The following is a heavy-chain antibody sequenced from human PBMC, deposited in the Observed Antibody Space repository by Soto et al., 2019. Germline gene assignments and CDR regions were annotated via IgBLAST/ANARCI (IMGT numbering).Heavy chain of an antibody. J-gene: IGHJ4*02. CDR2: INPNSGGT. Sequence: PSFKISCQASGYTFTGYYMHWVRQAPGQGLEWMGWINPNSGGTNYAQKFQGRVTMTRDTSISTAYMELSRLRSDDTAVYYCARGEVLRWEPNYFDYWGQGTLVTVSS. D-gene: IGHD1-26*01. CDR3: ARGEVLRWEPNYFDY. CDR1: GYTFTGYY. V-gene: IGHV1-2*02.